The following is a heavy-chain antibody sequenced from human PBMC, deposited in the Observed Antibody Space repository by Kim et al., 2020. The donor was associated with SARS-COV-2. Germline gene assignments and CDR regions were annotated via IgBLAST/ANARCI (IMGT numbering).Heavy chain of an antibody. J-gene: IGHJ6*02. CDR1: GGSISSYY. CDR3: ARVISSGYYAKTGYYYYGMDV. D-gene: IGHD3-22*01. Sequence: SETLSLTCTVSGGSISSYYWSWIRQPPGKGLEWIGYIYYSGSTNYNPSLKSRVTISVDTSKNQFSLKLSSVTAADTAVYYCARVISSGYYAKTGYYYYGMDVWGQGTTVTVSS. V-gene: IGHV4-59*01. CDR2: IYYSGST.